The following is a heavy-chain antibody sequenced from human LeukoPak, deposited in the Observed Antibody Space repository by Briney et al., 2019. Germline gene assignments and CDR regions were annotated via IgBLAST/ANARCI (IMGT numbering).Heavy chain of an antibody. J-gene: IGHJ3*02. CDR3: ARYCSGGSCTIEDAFDI. CDR1: GGSISSYY. CDR2: IYYSGST. Sequence: SETLSLTCTVSGGSISSYYWSWIRQPPGKGLEWIGYIYYSGSTNYNPSLKSRVTISVDTSKNQFSLKPSSVTAADTAVYYCARYCSGGSCTIEDAFDIWGQGTMVTVSS. D-gene: IGHD2-15*01. V-gene: IGHV4-59*01.